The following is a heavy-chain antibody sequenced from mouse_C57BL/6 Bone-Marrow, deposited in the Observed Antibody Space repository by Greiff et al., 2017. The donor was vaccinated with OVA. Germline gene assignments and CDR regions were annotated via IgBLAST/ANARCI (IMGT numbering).Heavy chain of an antibody. CDR2: IYPGDGDT. CDR3: ATYGCSFAD. J-gene: IGHJ3*01. V-gene: IGHV1-82*01. Sequence: VQGVESGPELVKPGASVKISCKASGYAFSSSWMNWVNQRPGKGLEWIGRIYPGDGDTNYNGKFKGKATLTADKSSSTAYMQLSSLTSKDSAVYFCATYGCSFADWGKGTLVTVSA. D-gene: IGHD2-2*01. CDR1: GYAFSSSW.